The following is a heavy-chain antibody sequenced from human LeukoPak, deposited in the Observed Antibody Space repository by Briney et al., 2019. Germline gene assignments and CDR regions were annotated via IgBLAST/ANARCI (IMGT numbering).Heavy chain of an antibody. V-gene: IGHV1-18*01. CDR3: ARMMGIAAAGTLGWFDP. J-gene: IGHJ5*02. CDR2: ISAYNGNT. D-gene: IGHD6-13*01. Sequence: ASVKVSCKASGYTFASYGISWVRHAPGQGLEWMGWISAYNGNTNYAQKLQGRVTMTTDTSTSTAYMELRSLRSDDTAVYYCARMMGIAAAGTLGWFDPWGQGTLVTVSS. CDR1: GYTFASYG.